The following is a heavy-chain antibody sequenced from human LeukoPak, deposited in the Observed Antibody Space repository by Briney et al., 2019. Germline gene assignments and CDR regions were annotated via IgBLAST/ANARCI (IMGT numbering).Heavy chain of an antibody. CDR1: GGSFSGYY. CDR2: INHSGST. Sequence: SETLSLTCAVYGGSFSGYYWSWIRQPPGKGLEWIGEINHSGSTNYNPSLKSRVTISVDTSKNQFSLKLSSVTAADTAVYYCARGRYCRGGSCYSLHAFDIWGQGTMVTVSS. J-gene: IGHJ3*02. CDR3: ARGRYCRGGSCYSLHAFDI. V-gene: IGHV4-34*01. D-gene: IGHD2-15*01.